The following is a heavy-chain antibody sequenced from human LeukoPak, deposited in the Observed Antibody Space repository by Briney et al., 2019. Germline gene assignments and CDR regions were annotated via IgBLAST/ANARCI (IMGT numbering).Heavy chain of an antibody. CDR3: ARDVALSYCGGDCLPDY. Sequence: SETLSLTCTVSGGSISSHFWSWIRQPAGKGLEWIGRIYSIGSTDYNPSLKSRVTVSLDTSKSQFSLTLTSVTAADTAVYYCARDVALSYCGGDCLPDYWGQGILVTVSS. D-gene: IGHD2-21*02. V-gene: IGHV4-4*07. CDR1: GGSISSHF. CDR2: IYSIGST. J-gene: IGHJ4*02.